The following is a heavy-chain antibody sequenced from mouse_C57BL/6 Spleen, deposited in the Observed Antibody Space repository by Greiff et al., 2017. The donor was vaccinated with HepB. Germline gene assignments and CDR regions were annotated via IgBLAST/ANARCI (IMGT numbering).Heavy chain of an antibody. Sequence: QVQLQQPGAELVMPGASVKLSCKASGYTFTSYWMHWVKQRPGQGLEWIGEIDPSDSYTNYNQKFKGKSTLTVDKSSSTAYMQLSSLTSEDSAVYYCARKVARYCDVWGTGTTVTVAS. CDR3: ARKVARYCDV. J-gene: IGHJ1*03. D-gene: IGHD1-1*01. V-gene: IGHV1-69*01. CDR1: GYTFTSYW. CDR2: IDPSDSYT.